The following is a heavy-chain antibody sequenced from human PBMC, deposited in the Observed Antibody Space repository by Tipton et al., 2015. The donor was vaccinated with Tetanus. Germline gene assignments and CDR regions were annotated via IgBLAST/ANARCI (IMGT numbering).Heavy chain of an antibody. CDR1: GFNFSTNS. Sequence: GSLRLSCVGSGFNFSTNSMNWVRQAPGKGLEWIAYISSGSSIIFYADAVRGRFFISRDNTKNSLSLQMNSLKDDDTVVYYCARSAHFASWYDWGPGTRVTVSS. CDR3: ARSAHFASWYD. J-gene: IGHJ4*02. D-gene: IGHD6-13*01. CDR2: ISSGSSII. V-gene: IGHV3-48*02.